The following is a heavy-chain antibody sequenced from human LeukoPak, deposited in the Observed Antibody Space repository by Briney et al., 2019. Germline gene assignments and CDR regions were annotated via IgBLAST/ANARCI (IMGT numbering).Heavy chain of an antibody. CDR2: ISSSSSYI. V-gene: IGHV3-21*01. J-gene: IGHJ4*02. Sequence: PGGSLRLSCAASGFTFSSYSMNWVRQAPGKGLEWVSSISSSSSYIYYADSVKGRFTISRDNAKNSLYLQMNSLRAEDTAVYYCARDSSVLRYFDPLDYWGQGTLVTVSS. D-gene: IGHD3-9*01. CDR3: ARDSSVLRYFDPLDY. CDR1: GFTFSSYS.